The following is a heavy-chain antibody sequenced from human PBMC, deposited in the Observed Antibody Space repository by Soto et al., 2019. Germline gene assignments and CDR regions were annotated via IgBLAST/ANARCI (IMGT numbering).Heavy chain of an antibody. V-gene: IGHV4-30-4*01. CDR3: ARELRYLIAAAGQPDY. Sequence: QVQLQESGPGLVKPSQTLSLTCTVSGGSISSGDYYWSWIRQPPGKGLEWIGYIYYSGSTYYNPSLKSRVNISVDTSKNQFSLKLSYVTAADTAVYYCARELRYLIAAAGQPDYWGQGTLVTVSS. D-gene: IGHD6-13*01. CDR2: IYYSGST. J-gene: IGHJ4*02. CDR1: GGSISSGDYY.